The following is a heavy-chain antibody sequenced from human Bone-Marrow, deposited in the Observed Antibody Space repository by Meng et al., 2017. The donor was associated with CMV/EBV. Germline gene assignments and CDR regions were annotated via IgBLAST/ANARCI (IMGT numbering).Heavy chain of an antibody. CDR3: ARDIYSSSAAYGNYYGMDV. CDR1: GYSISSGYY. J-gene: IGHJ6*02. D-gene: IGHD6-6*01. CDR2: IYHSGST. V-gene: IGHV4-38-2*02. Sequence: SETLSLTCTVSGYSISSGYYWGWNRQPPGKGMEWIGSIYHSGSTYYNPSLKSRVTISVDTSKNQFSLKLSSVTAADTAVYYCARDIYSSSAAYGNYYGMDVWGQGTKVTVSS.